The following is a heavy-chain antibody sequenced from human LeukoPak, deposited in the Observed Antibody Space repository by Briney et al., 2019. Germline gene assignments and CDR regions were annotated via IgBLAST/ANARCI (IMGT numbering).Heavy chain of an antibody. CDR2: IYHSGST. V-gene: IGHV4-30-2*01. Sequence: SETLSLTCAVSGGSISSGSYSWSWIRQPPGKGLEWIGYIYHSGSTYYNPSLKSRVTISVDRSKNQFSLKLSSVTAADTAVYYCARADGDYPNWFDPWGQGTLVTVSS. D-gene: IGHD4-17*01. CDR3: ARADGDYPNWFDP. J-gene: IGHJ5*02. CDR1: GGSISSGSYS.